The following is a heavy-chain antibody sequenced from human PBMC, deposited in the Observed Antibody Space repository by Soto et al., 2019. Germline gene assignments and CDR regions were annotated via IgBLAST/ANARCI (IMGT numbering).Heavy chain of an antibody. CDR3: ARDRLRYCSGGSCYSLGY. CDR2: IWYDGSNK. V-gene: IGHV3-33*01. J-gene: IGHJ4*02. D-gene: IGHD2-15*01. Sequence: GGSLRLSCAASGFTFSSYGMHWVRQAPGKGLEWVAVIWYDGSNKYYADSVKGRFTISRDNSKNTLYLQMNSLRAEDTAVYYCARDRLRYCSGGSCYSLGYWGQGTLATVSS. CDR1: GFTFSSYG.